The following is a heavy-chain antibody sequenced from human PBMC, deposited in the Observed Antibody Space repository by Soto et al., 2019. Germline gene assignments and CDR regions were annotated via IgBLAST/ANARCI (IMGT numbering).Heavy chain of an antibody. CDR1: GYTFTSYG. J-gene: IGHJ6*02. V-gene: IGHV1-18*01. CDR2: ISAYNGNT. Sequence: ASVKVSCKASGYTFTSYGISWVRQAPGQGLEWMGWISAYNGNTNYAQKLQGRVTMTTDTSTSTAYMELRSLRSDDTAVYYCARDLGIAVAVLVMDVWGQGTTVTVSS. D-gene: IGHD6-19*01. CDR3: ARDLGIAVAVLVMDV.